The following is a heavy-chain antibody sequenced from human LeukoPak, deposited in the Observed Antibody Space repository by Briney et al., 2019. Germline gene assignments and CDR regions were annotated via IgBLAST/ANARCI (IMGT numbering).Heavy chain of an antibody. CDR3: AKKIEVDIVATISPPAY. J-gene: IGHJ4*02. CDR1: GFTFSSYA. V-gene: IGHV3-23*01. Sequence: GGSLRLSCAASGFTFSSYAMSWVRQAPGKGLEWVSAISGSGGSTYYADSVKGRFTISRDNSKNTLYLQMNSLRAEDTAVYYCAKKIEVDIVATISPPAYWGQGTLVTVSS. CDR2: ISGSGGST. D-gene: IGHD5-12*01.